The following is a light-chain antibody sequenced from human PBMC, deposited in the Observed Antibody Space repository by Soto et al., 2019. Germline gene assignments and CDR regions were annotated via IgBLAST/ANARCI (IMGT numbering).Light chain of an antibody. CDR3: ETWDSTRV. CDR1: SGHSNYI. V-gene: IGLV4-60*03. Sequence: QLVLTQSSSASASLGSSVTLTCTLSSGHSNYIIEWHQQQPGKAPRYLMKVEGSGSYNKGSGVPDRFSGSSSGADRYLTISSLQSEDEADYYCETWDSTRVFGGGTKLTVL. CDR2: VEGSGSY. J-gene: IGLJ3*02.